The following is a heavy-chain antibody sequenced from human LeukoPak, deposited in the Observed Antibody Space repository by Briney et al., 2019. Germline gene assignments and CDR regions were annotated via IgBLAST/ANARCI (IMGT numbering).Heavy chain of an antibody. CDR2: ISGGGGRT. J-gene: IGHJ6*02. CDR3: AWNSGEMSYYGIDG. CDR1: GFIFGSFG. D-gene: IGHD5-12*01. V-gene: IGHV3-23*01. Sequence: GGSLRLSCAASGFIFGSFGMTWVRQAPGKGLEWVSSISGGGGRTYYADSVKGRFTISRDDSKNTLYLQMNSLRAEDTALYYWAWNSGEMSYYGIDGWVQGTKVTVSS.